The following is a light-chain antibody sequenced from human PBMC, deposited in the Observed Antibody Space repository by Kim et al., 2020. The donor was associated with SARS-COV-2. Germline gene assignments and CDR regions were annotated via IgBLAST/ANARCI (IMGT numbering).Light chain of an antibody. CDR2: GAF. Sequence: EIMMTQSPATLSVSPGERVTLSCRASQSLNFNLAWYQQKPGQAPRLLIYGAFTRATGVPVRFSGSGSGTEFTLTISSLQSEDFAVYYCQQYNNWLRTFGQGTKVDIK. CDR1: QSLNFN. CDR3: QQYNNWLRT. J-gene: IGKJ1*01. V-gene: IGKV3-15*01.